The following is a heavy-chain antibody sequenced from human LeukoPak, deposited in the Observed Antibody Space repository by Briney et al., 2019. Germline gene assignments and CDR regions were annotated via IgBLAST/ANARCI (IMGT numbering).Heavy chain of an antibody. CDR2: IFYSGST. CDR1: GDSISTSTYY. D-gene: IGHD7-27*01. J-gene: IGHJ6*02. V-gene: IGHV4-39*01. CDR3: ARQQSNWASGPGMDV. Sequence: PSETLSLTCTVSGDSISTSTYYWGWIRQPPGKGLEWIGSIFYSGSTYYNPSLKSRVTISVDTSKNQFSLRLSSVTAAGTAVYYCARQQSNWASGPGMDVWGQGTTVTVSS.